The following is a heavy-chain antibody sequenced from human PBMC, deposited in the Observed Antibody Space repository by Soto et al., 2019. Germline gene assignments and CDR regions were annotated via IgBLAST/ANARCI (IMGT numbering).Heavy chain of an antibody. D-gene: IGHD5-12*01. Sequence: PSETLSLTCTVSGGSISSYYWSWIRQPPGKGLEWIGYIYYSGSTNYNPSLKSRVTISVDTSKNQFSLKLSSVTAADTAVYYCSAGLYSGYGPPGGFDYWGQGTLVTVSS. CDR1: GGSISSYY. CDR2: IYYSGST. J-gene: IGHJ4*02. CDR3: SAGLYSGYGPPGGFDY. V-gene: IGHV4-59*01.